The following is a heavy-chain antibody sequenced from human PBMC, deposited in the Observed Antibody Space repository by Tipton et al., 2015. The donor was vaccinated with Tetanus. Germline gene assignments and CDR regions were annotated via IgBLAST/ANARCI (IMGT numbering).Heavy chain of an antibody. V-gene: IGHV3-7*04. J-gene: IGHJ4*02. Sequence: SLRLSCAASGFTFSSSWMFWVRQAPGKGLEWVANIKPDGSEKSYVDSVKGRFTISRDNAKNSLYLQMISLRAEDTAVYSCARGMAEASNCGGDCYSGYWGQGTLVTVSS. CDR2: IKPDGSEK. CDR1: GFTFSSSW. D-gene: IGHD2-21*02. CDR3: ARGMAEASNCGGDCYSGY.